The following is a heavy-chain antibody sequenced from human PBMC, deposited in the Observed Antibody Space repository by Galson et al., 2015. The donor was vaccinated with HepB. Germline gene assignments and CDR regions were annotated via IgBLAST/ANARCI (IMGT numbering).Heavy chain of an antibody. Sequence: FLRLSCAASGFTFSSPGMHGVGQAQRKGLEWGAVIPYDGSNKYCADSVKVRFTISRDNSKNTLFLQMNSLRAEDTAVYYCAKDDYHYGMDVWGQGTTVTVSS. V-gene: IGHV3-30*18. CDR2: IPYDGSNK. CDR1: GFTFSSPG. J-gene: IGHJ6*02. CDR3: AKDDYHYGMDV.